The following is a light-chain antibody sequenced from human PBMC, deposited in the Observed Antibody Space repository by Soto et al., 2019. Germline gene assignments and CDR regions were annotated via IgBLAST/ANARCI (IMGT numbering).Light chain of an antibody. V-gene: IGKV3-20*01. CDR3: QQYDDSARYI. Sequence: EIVLTQSPGTLSLSPGERATLSCRASQNINTRYSAWYQQKRGQPPSLLIFATSTRASGIPDRFSGSGSGRDFTLTISVLEPEDSAVYFCQQYDDSARYIFGQGTSLDIK. CDR1: QNINTRY. CDR2: ATS. J-gene: IGKJ2*01.